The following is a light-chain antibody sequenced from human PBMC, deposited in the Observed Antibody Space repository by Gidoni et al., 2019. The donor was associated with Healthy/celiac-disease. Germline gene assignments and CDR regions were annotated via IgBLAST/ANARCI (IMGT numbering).Light chain of an antibody. Sequence: EIVLTQSPGTLSLSPGERATPSCRASQSVSSSYLAWYQQKPGQAPGLLIYGASNRATAIPDRFNGSGSGTDFTLTISRLEPEDFAVYYCQQYGSSPCTFGQGTKVEIK. CDR3: QQYGSSPCT. V-gene: IGKV3-20*01. CDR1: QSVSSSY. CDR2: GAS. J-gene: IGKJ1*01.